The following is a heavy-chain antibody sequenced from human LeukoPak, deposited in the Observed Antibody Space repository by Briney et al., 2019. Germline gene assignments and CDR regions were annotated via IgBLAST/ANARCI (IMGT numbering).Heavy chain of an antibody. CDR3: ARSPYDYVWGSYRYPFDY. D-gene: IGHD3-16*02. Sequence: SETLSLTCAVYGGSFSGYYWSWIRQPPGKGLEWIGEINHSGSTNYNPSLKSRVTISVDTSKNQFSLKLSSVTAADTAVYYCARSPYDYVWGSYRYPFDYWGQGTLVTVSS. J-gene: IGHJ4*02. CDR1: GGSFSGYY. V-gene: IGHV4-34*01. CDR2: INHSGST.